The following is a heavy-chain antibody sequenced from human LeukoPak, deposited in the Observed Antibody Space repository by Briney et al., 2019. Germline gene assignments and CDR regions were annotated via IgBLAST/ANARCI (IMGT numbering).Heavy chain of an antibody. Sequence: SETLSLTCTVSGGSISSYYWSWIRQPPGKGLEWIGYIYYSGSTNYNPSLKSRVTISVDTSKNQFSLKLNSVTAADTALYYCARDRGVRDNYSYYYYMDVWGKGTTVTVSS. V-gene: IGHV4-59*12. D-gene: IGHD3-10*01. J-gene: IGHJ6*03. CDR2: IYYSGST. CDR1: GGSISSYY. CDR3: ARDRGVRDNYSYYYYMDV.